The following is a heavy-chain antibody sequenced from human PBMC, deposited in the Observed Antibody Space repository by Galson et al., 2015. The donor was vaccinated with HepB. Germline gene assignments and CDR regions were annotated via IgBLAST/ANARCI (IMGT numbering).Heavy chain of an antibody. J-gene: IGHJ6*02. D-gene: IGHD4-11*01. CDR1: GFTFSNAW. CDR2: IKSKTDGGTT. CDR3: TANLHVDDYLGIRYGMDV. V-gene: IGHV3-15*01. Sequence: SLRLSCAASGFTFSNAWMSWVRQAPGKGLEWVGRIKSKTDGGTTDYAAPVKGRFTISRDDSKNTLYLQMNSLKTEDTAVYYCTANLHVDDYLGIRYGMDVWGQGTTVTVSS.